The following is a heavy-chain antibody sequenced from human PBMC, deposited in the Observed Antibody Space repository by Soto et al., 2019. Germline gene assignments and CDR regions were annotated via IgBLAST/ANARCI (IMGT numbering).Heavy chain of an antibody. D-gene: IGHD2-2*01. V-gene: IGHV4-59*01. CDR3: ARAQRLGYCSSTSCYGTYYFDY. Sequence: ASETLSLTCTVSGGSISSYYWSWIRQPPGKGLEWIGYIYYSGSTNYNPSLKSRVTISVDTSKNQFSLKLSPVTAADTAVYYCARAQRLGYCSSTSCYGTYYFDYWGQGTLVTVSS. CDR1: GGSISSYY. CDR2: IYYSGST. J-gene: IGHJ4*02.